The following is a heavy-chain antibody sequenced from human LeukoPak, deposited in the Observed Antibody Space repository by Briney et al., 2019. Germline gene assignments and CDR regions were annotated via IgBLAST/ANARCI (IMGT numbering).Heavy chain of an antibody. CDR1: GGSFSGYY. Sequence: LSLTCAVYGGSFSGYYWSWIRQAPGKGLEWVSYISSSGSTIYYADSVKGRFTISRDNAKNSLYLQMNSLRAEDTAVYYCARDGEKLWFGGLGVFRPNYYYMDVWGKGTTVTVSS. CDR2: ISSSGSTI. CDR3: ARDGEKLWFGGLGVFRPNYYYMDV. D-gene: IGHD3-10*01. V-gene: IGHV3-11*04. J-gene: IGHJ6*03.